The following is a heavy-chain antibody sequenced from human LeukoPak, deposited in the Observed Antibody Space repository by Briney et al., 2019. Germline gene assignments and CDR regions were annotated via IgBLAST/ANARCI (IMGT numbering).Heavy chain of an antibody. CDR1: GFTFSSYA. Sequence: GASLRLSCAASGFTFSSYAMSWVRQAPGEGLEWVSAISGSGGSTYYAESVKSRFTISRDNSKNTLYLQMNSLRAEDTAVYYCAKASYYDFWSGYGIDYWGQGTLVTVSS. CDR3: AKASYYDFWSGYGIDY. CDR2: ISGSGGST. V-gene: IGHV3-23*01. J-gene: IGHJ4*02. D-gene: IGHD3-3*01.